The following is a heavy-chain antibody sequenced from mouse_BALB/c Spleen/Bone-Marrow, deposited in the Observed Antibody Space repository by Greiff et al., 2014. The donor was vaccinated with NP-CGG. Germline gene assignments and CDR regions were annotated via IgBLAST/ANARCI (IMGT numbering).Heavy chain of an antibody. Sequence: VQLQQSGAELVKPGASVKLSCKASGYTFTSYWMHWVKQRPGQGLEWIGEINPSNGRTNYNEKFKSKATLTVDKSSSTAYMQLSSLTSGDSAVYYCARRYYGNYFDYWGQGTTLTVSS. CDR2: INPSNGRT. D-gene: IGHD2-1*01. CDR1: GYTFTSYW. J-gene: IGHJ2*01. V-gene: IGHV1S81*02. CDR3: ARRYYGNYFDY.